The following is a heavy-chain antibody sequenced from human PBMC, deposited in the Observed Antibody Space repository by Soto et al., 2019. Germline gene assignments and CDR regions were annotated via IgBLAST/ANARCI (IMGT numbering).Heavy chain of an antibody. CDR3: AKVAVKIHRYWYFDL. Sequence: EVQLLESGGGLVQPGGSLRLSCAASGFTFSSYAMSWVRQAPGKGLEWVSAISGSGGSTYYADSVKGRFTISRDNSKNTLYMQMNRLRAEDTAVYYCAKVAVKIHRYWYFDLWGRGTLVTVSS. CDR1: GFTFSSYA. D-gene: IGHD5-18*01. V-gene: IGHV3-23*01. J-gene: IGHJ2*01. CDR2: ISGSGGST.